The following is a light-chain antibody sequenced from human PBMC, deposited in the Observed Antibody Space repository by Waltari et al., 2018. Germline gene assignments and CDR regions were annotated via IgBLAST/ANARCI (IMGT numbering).Light chain of an antibody. V-gene: IGKV3-11*01. Sequence: EIVLTQSPGTLSLSPGESATLSCRASQSVGTSVTWYQQKPGQAPRLLIYDVSNRATAIPDRFSGSGSGTDFTLPISSLEPEDFAVYYCHQRSNWPRTFGQGTKVELK. CDR2: DVS. CDR1: QSVGTS. CDR3: HQRSNWPRT. J-gene: IGKJ1*01.